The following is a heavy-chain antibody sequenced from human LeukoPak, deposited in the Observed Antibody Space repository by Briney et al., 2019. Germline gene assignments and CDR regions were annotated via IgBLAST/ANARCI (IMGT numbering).Heavy chain of an antibody. CDR3: ARYCSGGSCYGEPLGPELDY. Sequence: PGGALRLSCAASGFTFSSYSMNWVRQAPGKGLEWVSSINSSSSYIYYADSVKGRFTISRDNAKNSLYLQMNSLRAEDTAVYYCARYCSGGSCYGEPLGPELDYWGQGTLVTVSS. CDR1: GFTFSSYS. V-gene: IGHV3-21*01. J-gene: IGHJ4*02. D-gene: IGHD2-15*01. CDR2: INSSSSYI.